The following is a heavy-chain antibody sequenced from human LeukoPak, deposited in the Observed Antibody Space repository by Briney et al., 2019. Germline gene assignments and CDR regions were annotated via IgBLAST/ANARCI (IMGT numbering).Heavy chain of an antibody. CDR3: TGGLTTVTFYGMDV. V-gene: IGHV1-69*13. CDR2: IIPIFGTA. CDR1: GGTFSSYA. D-gene: IGHD4-17*01. Sequence: SVKVSCKASGGTFSSYAISWVRQAPGQGLEWMGGIIPIFGTANYAQKFQGRVTITPDESTSTAYMELSSLRSEDTAVYYCTGGLTTVTFYGMDVWGQGTTVTVSS. J-gene: IGHJ6*02.